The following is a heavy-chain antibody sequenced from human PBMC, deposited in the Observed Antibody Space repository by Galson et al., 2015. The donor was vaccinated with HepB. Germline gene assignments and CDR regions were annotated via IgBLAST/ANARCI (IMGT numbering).Heavy chain of an antibody. J-gene: IGHJ4*02. V-gene: IGHV2-5*02. CDR3: AHRLGAYFDS. Sequence: PALVKPPQTVTLTCTLSGLSLNTSGVGVGWIRQPPGKALEWLALIYWDDNKRYSPSLKTRLTITKDTSKNQVVLTMTNMDPVDTATFYRAHRLGAYFDSWGQGTLVTVPS. D-gene: IGHD3-16*01. CDR1: GLSLNTSGVG. CDR2: IYWDDNK.